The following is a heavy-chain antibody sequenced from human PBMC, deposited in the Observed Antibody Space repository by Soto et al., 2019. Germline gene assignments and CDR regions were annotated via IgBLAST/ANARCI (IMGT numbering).Heavy chain of an antibody. J-gene: IGHJ4*02. D-gene: IGHD2-2*01. CDR3: TREAIVVIPAAQPSHFDS. Sequence: QVQLVQSGPEVKTPGASVKVSCKGLNYTFGKYAINWVRQAPGLGLEWMGWISPLSRYTRSAHNFQGRLTLTTDTAAATAYMELTGLKSADTALYYCTREAIVVIPAAQPSHFDSWGQGTLVTVAS. CDR1: NYTFGKYA. V-gene: IGHV1-18*01. CDR2: ISPLSRYT.